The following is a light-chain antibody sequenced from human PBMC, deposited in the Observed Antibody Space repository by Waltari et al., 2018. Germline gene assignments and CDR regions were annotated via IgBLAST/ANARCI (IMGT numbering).Light chain of an antibody. V-gene: IGKV3-11*01. CDR2: GAS. J-gene: IGKJ4*01. Sequence: EIVLTQSPATLSLSPGERATLSCRASQSVSSDLAWYQQKPGQAPRLLIYGASNRVAGVPARFSGSGSGTDFTLTVSSLEPEDFAVYYCQQRNIWPLTFGGGTKVEIK. CDR3: QQRNIWPLT. CDR1: QSVSSD.